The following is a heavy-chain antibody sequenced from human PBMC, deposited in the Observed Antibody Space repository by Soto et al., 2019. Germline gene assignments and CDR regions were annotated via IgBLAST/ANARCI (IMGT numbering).Heavy chain of an antibody. Sequence: GGSLRLSCAASGFTFSSYGMTFSSYAMSWVRQAPGKGLEWVSTISGSGDSTYYADSVKGRFTISRDNSKNTLFLQMNSLRAGDTALYYCARVDPGMDQWLAIDYWGQGTLVTVSS. CDR3: ARVDPGMDQWLAIDY. CDR2: ISGSGDST. CDR1: GFTFSSYGMTFSSYA. J-gene: IGHJ4*02. V-gene: IGHV3-23*01. D-gene: IGHD6-19*01.